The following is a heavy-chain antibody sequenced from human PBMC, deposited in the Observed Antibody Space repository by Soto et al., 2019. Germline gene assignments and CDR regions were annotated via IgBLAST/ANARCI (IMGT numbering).Heavy chain of an antibody. D-gene: IGHD6-13*01. J-gene: IGHJ5*02. CDR3: ARDRPAAAANWFDP. CDR1: GGSISSGDYY. CDR2: IYYSGST. V-gene: IGHV4-30-4*01. Sequence: NPSETLSLTCTVSGGSISSGDYYWSWIRQPPGKGLEWIGYIYYSGSTYYNPSLKSRVTISVDTSKNQFSLKLSSVTAADTAVYYCARDRPAAAANWFDPWGQGTLVTVSS.